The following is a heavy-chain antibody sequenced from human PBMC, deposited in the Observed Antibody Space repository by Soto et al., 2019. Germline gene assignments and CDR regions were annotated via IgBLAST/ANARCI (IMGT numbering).Heavy chain of an antibody. CDR3: ARMNFDYRKDFDY. V-gene: IGHV3-48*02. CDR2: ISSSSTI. CDR1: GFTFNTYA. Sequence: EVQLVESGGDLVQPGGSLRLSCAASGFTFNTYAMNWVRQAPGKGLEWISYISSSSTIYYADSVKGRFTISRDNAKNSLYLQMNSLRDEDTAVYYCARMNFDYRKDFDYWGQGTLVTVSS. J-gene: IGHJ4*02. D-gene: IGHD3-9*01.